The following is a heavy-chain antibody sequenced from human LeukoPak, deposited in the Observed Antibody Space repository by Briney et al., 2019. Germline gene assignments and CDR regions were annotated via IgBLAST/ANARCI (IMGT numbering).Heavy chain of an antibody. Sequence: PGGSLRLSCAASSSTPNNYATHWVRQAPGKGLEWVAVIWHDGLNKFYADFLKGRFTISRDFSKDTVYLQMSGLTVEDTAVYYCAKAGQRSYAEAFDSWGQGTLVTVSS. J-gene: IGHJ4*02. D-gene: IGHD3-16*01. CDR3: AKAGQRSYAEAFDS. CDR2: IWHDGLNK. V-gene: IGHV3-33*06. CDR1: SSTPNNYA.